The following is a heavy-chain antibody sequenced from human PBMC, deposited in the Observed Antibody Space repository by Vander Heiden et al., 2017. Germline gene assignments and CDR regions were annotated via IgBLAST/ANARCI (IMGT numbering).Heavy chain of an antibody. J-gene: IGHJ5*02. CDR2: NSGGT. Sequence: NSGGTNYAQKFQGRVTMTRDTSISTAYMELSRLRSDDTAVYYCARECQVGYCSGGSCFAGWFDPWGQGTLVTVSS. D-gene: IGHD2-15*01. CDR3: ARECQVGYCSGGSCFAGWFDP. V-gene: IGHV1-2*02.